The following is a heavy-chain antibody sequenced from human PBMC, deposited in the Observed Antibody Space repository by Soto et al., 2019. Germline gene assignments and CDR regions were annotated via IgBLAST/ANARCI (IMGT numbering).Heavy chain of an antibody. CDR1: GFTFSSYW. CDR2: IKQDGSEK. D-gene: IGHD3-3*01. Sequence: GGSLRLSCAASGFTFSSYWMSWVRQAPGKGLEWVANIKQDGSEKYYVDSVKGRFTISRDNAKNSLYLQMNSLRAEDTAVYYCARVLRFLEWLPNNWFDPWGQGTLVTVSS. CDR3: ARVLRFLEWLPNNWFDP. V-gene: IGHV3-7*01. J-gene: IGHJ5*02.